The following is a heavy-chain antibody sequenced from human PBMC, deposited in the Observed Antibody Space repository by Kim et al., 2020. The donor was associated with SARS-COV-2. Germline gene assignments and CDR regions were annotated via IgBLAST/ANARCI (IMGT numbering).Heavy chain of an antibody. CDR2: TDNGGGT. J-gene: IGHJ6*03. V-gene: IGHV3-66*01. CDR1: GFTVRSNC. Sequence: GGSLRLSCAVSGFTVRSNCLSWVRQAPGKGLEWVSVTDNGGGTYYADSVKGRFTISRDNSKNTLYVQMNSLTAEDTAVYYCARSLGYWSNGVCYVNNYY. CDR3: ARSLGYWSNGVCYVNNYY. D-gene: IGHD2-8*01.